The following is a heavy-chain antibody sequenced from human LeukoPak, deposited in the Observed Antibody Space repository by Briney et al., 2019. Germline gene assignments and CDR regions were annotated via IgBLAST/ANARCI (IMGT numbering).Heavy chain of an antibody. V-gene: IGHV3-9*01. CDR1: GFTFDDYA. Sequence: GRSLRLSCAASGFTFDDYAMHWVRQAPGKGLEWVSGISWNSGSIGYADSVKGRFTISRDNAKNSLYLQMNSLRAEDTALYYCAKDRAGVGAVYFDYWGQGTLVTVSS. D-gene: IGHD1-26*01. J-gene: IGHJ4*02. CDR2: ISWNSGSI. CDR3: AKDRAGVGAVYFDY.